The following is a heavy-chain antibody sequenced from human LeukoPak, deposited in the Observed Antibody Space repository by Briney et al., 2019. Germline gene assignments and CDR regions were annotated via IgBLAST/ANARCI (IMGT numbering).Heavy chain of an antibody. CDR3: ARVEGSGSYALDY. D-gene: IGHD1-26*01. V-gene: IGHV3-20*04. CDR2: INWNGGST. J-gene: IGHJ4*02. Sequence: GGSLRLSCAASGFTFSSYGMSWVRQAPGKGPEWVSGINWNGGSTGYADSVKGRFTISRDNAKNSLYLQMNSLRAEDTALYYCARVEGSGSYALDYWGQGTLVTVSS. CDR1: GFTFSSYG.